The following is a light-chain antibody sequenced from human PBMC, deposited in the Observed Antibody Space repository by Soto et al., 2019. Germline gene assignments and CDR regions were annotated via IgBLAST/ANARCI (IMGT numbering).Light chain of an antibody. J-gene: IGLJ2*01. CDR2: QVT. CDR1: SSDLGSYNL. Sequence: QSALTQPASVSGSPGQSVTISCTGTSSDLGSYNLVSWYQQHPGKAPKLIIFQVTKRPSGVSNHFSASKSGNTASLTISGLQAEDEAVYYCSSYADGSHVVFGGGTQLTVL. CDR3: SSYADGSHVV. V-gene: IGLV2-23*02.